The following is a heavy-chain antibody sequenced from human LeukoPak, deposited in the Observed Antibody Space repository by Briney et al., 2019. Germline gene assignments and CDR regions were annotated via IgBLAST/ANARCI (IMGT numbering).Heavy chain of an antibody. J-gene: IGHJ6*02. V-gene: IGHV3-30*18. CDR1: GFTFSSYG. CDR3: AKEIITGDDYGDFSNYGMDV. CDR2: ISYEGSNK. D-gene: IGHD4-17*01. Sequence: GGSLRLSCAASGFTFSSYGMHWVRQAPGKRLGWVAVISYEGSNKKYTDSVKARFTISRDNSKKPLYLQMNSLRAEDTAVYYCAKEIITGDDYGDFSNYGMDVWGQGTTVTVSS.